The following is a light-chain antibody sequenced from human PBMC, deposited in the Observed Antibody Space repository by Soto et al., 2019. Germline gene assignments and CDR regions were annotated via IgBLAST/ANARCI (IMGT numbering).Light chain of an antibody. Sequence: EIVLRQSPGTLSLSPGERATLSCRASQSVSRSYLAWYQQKPGQAPRLLINGASSRATGIPDRFSGSGSGTDFTLTISRLDPEDFAVYYCQQYGGSPWTFGQGTKVEIK. V-gene: IGKV3-20*01. CDR3: QQYGGSPWT. CDR2: GAS. CDR1: QSVSRSY. J-gene: IGKJ1*01.